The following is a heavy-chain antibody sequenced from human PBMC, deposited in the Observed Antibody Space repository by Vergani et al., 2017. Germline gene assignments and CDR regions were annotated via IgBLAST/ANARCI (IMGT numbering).Heavy chain of an antibody. V-gene: IGHV5-51*01. CDR3: ARPGEWVGRYGWYFDL. CDR1: GYSFTSYW. Sequence: EVQLVQSGAEVKKPGESLKISCKGSGYSFTSYWIGWVRQMPGKGLEWMGIIYPGDSDTRYSPSFQGQVTISADKSISTAYLQWSSLKASNTAMYYYARPGEWVGRYGWYFDLWGRGTLVTVSS. CDR2: IYPGDSDT. D-gene: IGHD3-16*01. J-gene: IGHJ2*01.